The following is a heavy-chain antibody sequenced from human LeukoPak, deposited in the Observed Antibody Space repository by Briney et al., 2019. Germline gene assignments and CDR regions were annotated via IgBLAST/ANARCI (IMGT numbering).Heavy chain of an antibody. J-gene: IGHJ4*02. CDR1: GFTFTHYA. CDR3: ARTRYYYNSRSYGAPYYFDY. V-gene: IGHV3-30*03. CDR2: IFYDGTIQ. D-gene: IGHD3-10*01. Sequence: GGSLRLSCAASGFTFTHYAMHWVRQTPGKGLEWVAVIFYDGTIQYYSDSVRGRLIVSRDNPKNTLYLQMNSLRAEDTAVYYCARTRYYYNSRSYGAPYYFDYWGQGTLVTVSS.